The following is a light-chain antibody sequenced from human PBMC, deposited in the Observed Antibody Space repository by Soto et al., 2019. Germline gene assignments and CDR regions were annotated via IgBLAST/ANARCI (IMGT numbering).Light chain of an antibody. CDR1: QSVSSSY. CDR3: QQYGTSPPLT. V-gene: IGKV3-20*01. J-gene: IGKJ4*01. Sequence: EIGLTQSPGTLSLSPGERATLSCRASQSVSSSYLAWYQQKPGQAPRLVIYGASIRATGIPDRFSGSGSGTDFTLTISRLEPEDFAVYYCQQYGTSPPLTFGGGTKVEIK. CDR2: GAS.